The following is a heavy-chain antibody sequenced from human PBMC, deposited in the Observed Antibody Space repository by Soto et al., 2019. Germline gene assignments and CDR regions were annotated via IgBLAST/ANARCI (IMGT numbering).Heavy chain of an antibody. CDR2: IYYSGST. Sequence: QVQLQESGPGLVKPSQTLSLTCTVSGGSISSGGYYWSWIRQHPGKGPEWIGYIYYSGSTYYNPSLKSRVTISGDTSNNQFSLKLRSVPAADTAVDYCARGKTVAAAGPFDSWGQGTRVPVSS. D-gene: IGHD6-13*01. CDR3: ARGKTVAAAGPFDS. J-gene: IGHJ4*02. CDR1: GGSISSGGYY. V-gene: IGHV4-31*03.